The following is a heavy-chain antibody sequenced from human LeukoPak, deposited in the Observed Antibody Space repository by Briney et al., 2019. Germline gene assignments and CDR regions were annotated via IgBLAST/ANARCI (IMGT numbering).Heavy chain of an antibody. D-gene: IGHD3-10*01. V-gene: IGHV3-48*03. CDR3: AKVGSGSYYESYYYYMDV. CDR1: VFTFSSYE. CDR2: ISSSGSTI. J-gene: IGHJ6*03. Sequence: GGSLRLSCAASVFTFSSYEMNWVRQAPGKGLEWVSYISSSGSTIYYADSVKGRFTISRDNSKNTLYLQMNSLRAEDTAVYYCAKVGSGSYYESYYYYMDVWGKGTTVTISS.